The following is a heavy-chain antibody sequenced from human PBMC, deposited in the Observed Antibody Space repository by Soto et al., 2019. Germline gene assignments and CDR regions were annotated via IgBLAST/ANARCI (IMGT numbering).Heavy chain of an antibody. Sequence: ASVKVSCKASGGTFSSYAISWVRQAPGQGLEWMGGIIPIFGTANYAQKFQGRVTITADESTSTAYMELSSLRSEDTAVYYCARDGRGYSSGWSDYYYGMDVWGQGTTVTVSS. J-gene: IGHJ6*02. CDR1: GGTFSSYA. D-gene: IGHD6-19*01. CDR2: IIPIFGTA. V-gene: IGHV1-69*13. CDR3: ARDGRGYSSGWSDYYYGMDV.